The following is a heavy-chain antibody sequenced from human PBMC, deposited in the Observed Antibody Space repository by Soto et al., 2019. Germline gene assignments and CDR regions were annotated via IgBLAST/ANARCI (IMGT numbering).Heavy chain of an antibody. CDR2: INPKSGGT. J-gene: IGHJ6*02. CDR1: GYSFTDYH. CDR3: ARGDSTDCSNGVCSFFYNHDMDV. Sequence: QVQLVQSGAEVKKPGASVKVSCKASGYSFTDYHIHWVRQAPGQGLEWLGRINPKSGGTSTAQKFQGWVTMTTDTSISTASMELTRLTSDDTVIYYCARGDSTDCSNGVCSFFYNHDMDVWGQGTTVTVSS. V-gene: IGHV1-2*05. D-gene: IGHD2-8*01.